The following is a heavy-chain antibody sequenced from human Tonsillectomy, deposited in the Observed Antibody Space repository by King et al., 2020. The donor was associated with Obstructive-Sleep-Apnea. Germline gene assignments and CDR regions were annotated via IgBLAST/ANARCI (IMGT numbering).Heavy chain of an antibody. J-gene: IGHJ4*02. CDR2: IYYSGST. CDR1: GGSISSGGYS. Sequence: VQLQESGPGLVKPSQTLSLTCAVSGGSISSGGYSWSWIRQPPGKGLEWIGYIYYSGSTYYNPSLKSRVTISVDTSKNQFSLKLSSVTAADTAVYYCARVKGNTKPGGWLFFGYFDNWGQGTLVTVSS. D-gene: IGHD4-23*01. CDR3: ARVKGNTKPGGWLFFGYFDN. V-gene: IGHV4-30-4*07.